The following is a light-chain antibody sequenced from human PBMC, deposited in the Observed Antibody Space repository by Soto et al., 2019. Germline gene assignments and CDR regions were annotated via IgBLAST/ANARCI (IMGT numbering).Light chain of an antibody. CDR2: KAS. J-gene: IGKJ5*01. V-gene: IGKV1-5*03. CDR1: QTISSW. CDR3: QQYGSSPIT. Sequence: DIQMTQSPSTLSGSVGDRVTITCRASQTISSWLAWYQQKPGKAPKLLIYKASTLKSGVPSRFSGSGSGTDFTLTISRLEPEDFALYYCQQYGSSPITFGQGTRLEIK.